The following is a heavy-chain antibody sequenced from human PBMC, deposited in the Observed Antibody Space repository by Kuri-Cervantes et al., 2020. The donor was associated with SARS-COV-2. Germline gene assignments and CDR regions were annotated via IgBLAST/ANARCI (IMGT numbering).Heavy chain of an antibody. J-gene: IGHJ5*02. CDR2: IYSGGST. CDR3: ARERGLRGWFDP. V-gene: IGHV3-53*01. Sequence: GGFLRLSCAASGFTFSSYGMHWVRQAPGKGLEWVSVIYSGGSTYYADSVKGRFTISRDSSKNTLYLQMNSLRAEDTAVYYCARERGLRGWFDPWGQGTLVTVSS. CDR1: GFTFSSYG.